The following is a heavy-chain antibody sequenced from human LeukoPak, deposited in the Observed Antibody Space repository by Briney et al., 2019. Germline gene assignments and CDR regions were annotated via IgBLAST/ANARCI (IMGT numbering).Heavy chain of an antibody. V-gene: IGHV5-51*01. Sequence: GESLKISCKGSGYSFTSYWIGWVRQMPGKGLEWMGIIYPGDSDTRYSPSFQGQVTISADKSISTAYLQWSSLKASDTAMYYCARRRYYGSGSYYNNWFDPWGQGTLVTVSP. D-gene: IGHD3-10*01. CDR1: GYSFTSYW. CDR2: IYPGDSDT. CDR3: ARRRYYGSGSYYNNWFDP. J-gene: IGHJ5*02.